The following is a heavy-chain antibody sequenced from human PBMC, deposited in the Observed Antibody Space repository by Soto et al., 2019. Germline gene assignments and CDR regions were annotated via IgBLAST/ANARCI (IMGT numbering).Heavy chain of an antibody. D-gene: IGHD3-22*01. V-gene: IGHV3-30*18. CDR2: ISYDGSNK. CDR1: GFTFSSYG. J-gene: IGHJ4*02. CDR3: AKDKTYYYDSSGYYYFDY. Sequence: PGGSLRLSCAASGFTFSSYGMHWVRQAPGKGLEWVAVISYDGSNKYYADSVKGRFTISRDNSKNTLYLQMNSLRAEDTAVYYCAKDKTYYYDSSGYYYFDYWXQGTLVTVSS.